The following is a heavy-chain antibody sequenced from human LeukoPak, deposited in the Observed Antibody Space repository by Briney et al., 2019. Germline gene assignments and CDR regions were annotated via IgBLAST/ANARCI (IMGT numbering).Heavy chain of an antibody. CDR2: INHSGST. D-gene: IGHD4-23*01. Sequence: SETLSLTCAVYGGSFSGYYWSWIRQPPGKGLEWIGEINHSGSTNYNPSLKSRVTISVDTSKNQFSLKLSSVTAADTAVYYCAREYGGNSGAFDIWGQGRMVTVSS. V-gene: IGHV4-34*01. J-gene: IGHJ3*02. CDR1: GGSFSGYY. CDR3: AREYGGNSGAFDI.